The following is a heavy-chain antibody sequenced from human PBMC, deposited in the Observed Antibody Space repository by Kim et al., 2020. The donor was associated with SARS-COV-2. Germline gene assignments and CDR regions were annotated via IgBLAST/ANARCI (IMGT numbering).Heavy chain of an antibody. CDR2: INPNSGGT. CDR1: GYTFTGYY. Sequence: ASVKVSCKASGYTFTGYYMHWVRQAPGQGLEWMGWINPNSGGTNYAQKFQGRVTMTRDTSISTAYMELSRLRSDDTAVYYCARSLRGAVPVRWFDPWGQGTLVTVSS. D-gene: IGHD3-10*01. V-gene: IGHV1-2*02. J-gene: IGHJ5*02. CDR3: ARSLRGAVPVRWFDP.